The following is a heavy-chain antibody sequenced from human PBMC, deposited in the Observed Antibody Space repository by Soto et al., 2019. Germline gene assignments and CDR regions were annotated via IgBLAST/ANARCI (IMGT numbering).Heavy chain of an antibody. V-gene: IGHV1-69*01. CDR3: ARDPHLGPRPLGLWWQLGY. CDR2: IIPIFGTA. CDR1: GGTFSSYA. Sequence: QVQLVQSGAEVKKPGSSVKVSCKASGGTFSSYAISWVRQAPGQGLEWMGGIIPIFGTANYAQKFQGRVTITADESTSTAYMELSSLRSEDTAVYYCARDPHLGPRPLGLWWQLGYWGQGTLVTVSS. D-gene: IGHD2-15*01. J-gene: IGHJ4*02.